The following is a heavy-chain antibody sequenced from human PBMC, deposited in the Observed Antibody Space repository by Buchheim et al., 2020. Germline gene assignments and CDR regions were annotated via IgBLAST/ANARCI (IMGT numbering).Heavy chain of an antibody. V-gene: IGHV4-30-4*07. J-gene: IGHJ5*02. CDR2: IYYSGST. CDR1: GGSISSGGYS. Sequence: QVQLQESGPGLVKPSQTLSLTCAVSGGSISSGGYSWSWIRQPPGKGLEWIGYIYYSGSTYYNPSLKSRVTISVDTSKNQFSLKLSSVTAADTAVYYYARAHPRGGFWSGHWFDPWGQGTL. CDR3: ARAHPRGGFWSGHWFDP. D-gene: IGHD3-3*01.